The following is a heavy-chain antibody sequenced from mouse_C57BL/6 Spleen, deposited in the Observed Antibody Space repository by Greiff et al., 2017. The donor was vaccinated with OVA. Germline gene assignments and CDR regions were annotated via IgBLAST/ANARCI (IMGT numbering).Heavy chain of an antibody. Sequence: VQLQQSGAELVRPGASVKLSCTASGFNIKDYYMHWVKQRPEQGLEWIGRIDPEDGDTEYAPKFQGKATMTADTAANTAYLQHSSLTSEDTAVYYCTTGNYHARDYWGQGTSVTVSS. CDR2: IDPEDGDT. D-gene: IGHD2-1*01. CDR3: TTGNYHARDY. CDR1: GFNIKDYY. V-gene: IGHV14-1*01. J-gene: IGHJ4*01.